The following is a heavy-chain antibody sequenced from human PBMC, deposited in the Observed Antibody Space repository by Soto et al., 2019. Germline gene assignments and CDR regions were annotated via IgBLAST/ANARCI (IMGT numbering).Heavy chain of an antibody. CDR1: GYTFTSYY. Sequence: ASVKVSCKASGYTFTSYYMHWVRQAPGQGLEWMGIINPSGGSTSYAQKFQGRVTMTRDTSTSTVYMELSSLRSEDTAVYYCLGSKGAGTGDYWGQGTLVTVSS. CDR2: INPSGGST. V-gene: IGHV1-46*01. J-gene: IGHJ4*02. CDR3: LGSKGAGTGDY. D-gene: IGHD6-13*01.